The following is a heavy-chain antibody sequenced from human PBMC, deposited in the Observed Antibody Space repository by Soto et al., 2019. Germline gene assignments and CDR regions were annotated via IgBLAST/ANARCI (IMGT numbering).Heavy chain of an antibody. CDR3: ARAATIGYYFDY. D-gene: IGHD5-12*01. CDR1: GFTFSDYY. CDR2: ISSSGSTI. V-gene: IGHV3-11*01. Sequence: TGGSLRLCCAASGFTFSDYYMSWIRQAPGKGLEWVSYISSSGSTIYYADSVKGRFTISRDNAKNSLYLQMNSLRAEDTAAYYCARAATIGYYFDYWGQGTLVTVSS. J-gene: IGHJ4*02.